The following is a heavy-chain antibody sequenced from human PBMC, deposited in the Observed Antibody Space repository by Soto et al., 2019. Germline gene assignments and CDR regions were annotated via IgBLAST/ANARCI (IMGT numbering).Heavy chain of an antibody. CDR2: IYSGGST. CDR1: GFTVSSNY. J-gene: IGHJ4*02. CDR3: AKEGGLSGSYYISSSYYFDY. Sequence: LRLSCAASGFTVSSNYMSWVRQAPGKGLEWVSVIYSGGSTYYADSVKGRFTISRDNSKNTLYLQMNSLRAEDTSVYYCAKEGGLSGSYYISSSYYFDYWGQGTLVTVSS. D-gene: IGHD1-26*01. V-gene: IGHV3-53*05.